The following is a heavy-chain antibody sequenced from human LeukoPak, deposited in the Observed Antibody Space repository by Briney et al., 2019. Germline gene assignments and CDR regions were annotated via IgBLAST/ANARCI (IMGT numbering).Heavy chain of an antibody. D-gene: IGHD1-7*01. V-gene: IGHV1-24*01. J-gene: IGHJ6*02. Sequence: ASVKVSCKVSGYTLTELSMHWVRQAPGKGLEWMGGFDPEDGETIYAQKFQGRVTTTEDTSTDTAYMELSSLRSEDTAVYYCATGSPQYNWNYGPLMDVWGQGTTVTVSS. CDR3: ATGSPQYNWNYGPLMDV. CDR1: GYTLTELS. CDR2: FDPEDGET.